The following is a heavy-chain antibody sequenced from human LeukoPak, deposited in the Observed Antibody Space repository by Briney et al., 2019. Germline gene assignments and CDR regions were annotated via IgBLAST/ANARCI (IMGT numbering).Heavy chain of an antibody. V-gene: IGHV1-18*01. Sequence: ASVKVSCKASGYIFTSYGISWVRQAPGQGLEWMGWISAYNGNTNYAQKLQGRVTMTTDTSTSTAYMELRSLRSDDTAVYYCARGPYNVDTAMVIDYWGQGTLVTVSS. CDR2: ISAYNGNT. J-gene: IGHJ4*02. CDR1: GYIFTSYG. CDR3: ARGPYNVDTAMVIDY. D-gene: IGHD5-18*01.